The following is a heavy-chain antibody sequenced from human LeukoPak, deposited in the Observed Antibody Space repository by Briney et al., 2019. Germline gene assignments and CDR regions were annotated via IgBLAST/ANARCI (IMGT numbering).Heavy chain of an antibody. V-gene: IGHV4-31*03. Sequence: SGTLSVTCTVSGGSISSGGYYWNWIRQYPRKGLEWIGFVAYNGMTNQNPSLRSRLAISLDTSKNQFSLELTSVIAADTAVYYCARAPYVSGSFGWFDPWGQGALVTVSS. CDR1: GGSISSGGYY. D-gene: IGHD3-10*01. CDR2: VAYNGMT. CDR3: ARAPYVSGSFGWFDP. J-gene: IGHJ5*02.